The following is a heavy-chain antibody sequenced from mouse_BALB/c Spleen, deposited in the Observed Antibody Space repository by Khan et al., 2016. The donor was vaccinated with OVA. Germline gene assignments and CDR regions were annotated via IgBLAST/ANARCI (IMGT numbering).Heavy chain of an antibody. J-gene: IGHJ2*01. D-gene: IGHD1-1*01. CDR1: GFTFSSYA. CDR3: ARVYGSSGVDY. CDR2: IGSGGST. V-gene: IGHV5-6-5*01. Sequence: EVELVESGGGLVKPGGPLKLSCAASGFTFSSYAMSWVRQTPEKRLEWVASIGSGGSTYYPDSVKGRFTISRDNARNILYLQMSSLRSGDTAMYYCARVYGSSGVDYWGQGTTLTVSS.